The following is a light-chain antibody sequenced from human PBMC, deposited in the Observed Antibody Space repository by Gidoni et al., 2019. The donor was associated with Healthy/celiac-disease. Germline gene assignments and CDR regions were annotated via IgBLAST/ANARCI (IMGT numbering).Light chain of an antibody. CDR2: GAS. CDR1: QSVSSN. CDR3: QQYNNWPWT. J-gene: IGKJ1*01. Sequence: EIVMTQSPATLSVSPGERATLSCRARQSVSSNLAWYQQKPGQAPRLLIYGASTRATGIPARFSGSGSGTEFTLTISSLQSEDFAVYYCQQYNNWPWTFGQXTKVEIK. V-gene: IGKV3-15*01.